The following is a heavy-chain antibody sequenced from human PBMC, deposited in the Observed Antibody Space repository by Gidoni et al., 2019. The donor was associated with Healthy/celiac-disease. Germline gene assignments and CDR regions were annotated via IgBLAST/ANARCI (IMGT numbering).Heavy chain of an antibody. Sequence: APGQGLEWMGWINPNSGGTNYAQKFQGWVTMTCDTSISTAYMELSRLRSDDTAVYYCARDYYYSLYYCGQGTLVTVSS. CDR3: ARDYYYSLYY. CDR2: INPNSGGT. D-gene: IGHD3-22*01. V-gene: IGHV1-2*04. J-gene: IGHJ4*02.